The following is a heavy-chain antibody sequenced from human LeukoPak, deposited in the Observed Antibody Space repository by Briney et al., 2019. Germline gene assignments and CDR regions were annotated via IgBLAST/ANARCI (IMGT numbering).Heavy chain of an antibody. CDR3: ARGSHHFDY. CDR2: IYYSGST. J-gene: IGHJ4*02. CDR1: GGSISSGGYY. D-gene: IGHD6-13*01. V-gene: IGHV4-61*08. Sequence: PSETLSLTCSVSGGSISSGGYYWSWIRQPPGKGLEWIEYIYYSGSTNYNPSLKSRVTISVDTSKNQFSLKLSSVTAADTAVYYCARGSHHFDYWGQGTLVTVSS.